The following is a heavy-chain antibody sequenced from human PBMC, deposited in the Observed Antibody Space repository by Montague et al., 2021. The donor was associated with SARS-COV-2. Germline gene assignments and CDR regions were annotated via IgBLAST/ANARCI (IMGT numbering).Heavy chain of an antibody. D-gene: IGHD1-1*01. Sequence: ETLSLTCTVSGDSISSSSYNWGWIRQPPGKGLEWIGSVHYSGRPYYNPSFKSRFTIYVDTSKNQLSLKLSSVTAADTAVYYCTRHVHMTWPEPSPGFDYWGQGTLVTVSS. CDR1: GDSISSSSYN. V-gene: IGHV4-39*01. CDR2: VHYSGRP. CDR3: TRHVHMTWPEPSPGFDY. J-gene: IGHJ4*02.